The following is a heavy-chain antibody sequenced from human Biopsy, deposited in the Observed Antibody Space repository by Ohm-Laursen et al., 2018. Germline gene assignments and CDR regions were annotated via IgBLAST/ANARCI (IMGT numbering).Heavy chain of an antibody. Sequence: SLRLSCTASGFIFSYHAMSWVRQAPGKGLAWVSAIRSTGGSTYYANSVKGRFTISRDNSKNILFLQVNNLRAEDTAIYYCTKADDFWSPEGYYYYFSGMDVWGQGTTVTVSS. CDR2: IRSTGGST. CDR3: TKADDFWSPEGYYYYFSGMDV. D-gene: IGHD3-3*01. J-gene: IGHJ6*02. V-gene: IGHV3-23*01. CDR1: GFIFSYHA.